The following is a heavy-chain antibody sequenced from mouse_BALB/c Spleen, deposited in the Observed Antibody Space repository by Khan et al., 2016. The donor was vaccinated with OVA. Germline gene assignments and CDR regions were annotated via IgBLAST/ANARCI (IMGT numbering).Heavy chain of an antibody. CDR1: GYSITSGYA. CDR2: ISYSGGT. V-gene: IGHV3-2*02. Sequence: EVKLLESGPGLVKPSQSLSLTCTVTGYSITSGYAWNWIRQFPGNKLEWMGYISYSGGTSYNPSLKSRIPITRDTSKNQFFLQLNSVTTEDTATYYCARENYYGYYFDYWGQGTTLTVSS. D-gene: IGHD1-1*01. CDR3: ARENYYGYYFDY. J-gene: IGHJ2*01.